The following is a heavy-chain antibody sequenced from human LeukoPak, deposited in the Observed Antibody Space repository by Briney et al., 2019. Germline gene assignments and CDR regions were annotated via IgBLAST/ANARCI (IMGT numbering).Heavy chain of an antibody. D-gene: IGHD2-2*01. CDR1: GFTFSSYA. J-gene: IGHJ5*02. CDR3: AREKVAGYCSSTSCNWFDP. V-gene: IGHV3-30-3*01. CDR2: ISYDGSNK. Sequence: GGSLRLSCAASGFTFSSYAMHWVRQAPGKGLEWVAVISYDGSNKYYADSVKGRFTISRDNSKNTLYLQMNSLRSEDTAVYYCAREKVAGYCSSTSCNWFDPWGQGTLVTVSS.